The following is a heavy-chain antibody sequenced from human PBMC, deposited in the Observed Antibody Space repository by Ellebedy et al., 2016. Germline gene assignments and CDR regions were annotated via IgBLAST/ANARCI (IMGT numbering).Heavy chain of an antibody. Sequence: GESLKISXAGSGFIVSNYYISWVRQAPGKGLEWVAVSYRGGGTYYADAVKGRFIISRDNSRNMVYLQMNSLRAADTAVYYCAGESGDPWGQGTLVTVSS. CDR2: SYRGGGT. CDR1: GFIVSNYY. D-gene: IGHD2-15*01. J-gene: IGHJ5*02. V-gene: IGHV3-53*01. CDR3: AGESGDP.